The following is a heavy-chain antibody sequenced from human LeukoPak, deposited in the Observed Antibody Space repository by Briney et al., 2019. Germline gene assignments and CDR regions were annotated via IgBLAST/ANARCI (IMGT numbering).Heavy chain of an antibody. CDR3: AKSTVRVGAESNFDY. V-gene: IGHV3-23*01. J-gene: IGHJ4*02. Sequence: AGGSLRLSCAASGFTFSSYAMSWVRQAPGKGLEWVSAISGSGGSTYYADSVKGRFTISRDNSKNTLYLQMNSLRAEDTAVYYCAKSTVRVGAESNFDYWGQGTLVTVSS. CDR2: ISGSGGST. D-gene: IGHD1-26*01. CDR1: GFTFSSYA.